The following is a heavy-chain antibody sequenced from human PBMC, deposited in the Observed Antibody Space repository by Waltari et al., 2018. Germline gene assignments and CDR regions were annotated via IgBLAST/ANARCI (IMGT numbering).Heavy chain of an antibody. D-gene: IGHD4-17*01. CDR1: GLTFSNYG. J-gene: IGHJ3*01. CDR2: IRYEGGKA. V-gene: IGHV3-30*02. CDR3: AKDGDYSLPGYDAFDV. Sequence: QVHLVESGGGVVQPGGSLRLSCAASGLTFSNYGMHWVRQSPGKGLEWLAFIRYEGGKAYDADSVTGRFTISRDNPKNMLFLQMNSLRPADTAVYYCAKDGDYSLPGYDAFDVWGQGTMVTVSS.